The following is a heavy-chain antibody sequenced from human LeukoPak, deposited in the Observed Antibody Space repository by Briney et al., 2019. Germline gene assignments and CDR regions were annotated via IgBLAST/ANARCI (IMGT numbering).Heavy chain of an antibody. J-gene: IGHJ3*02. CDR2: INHSGST. CDR1: GGSFSGYY. V-gene: IGHV4-34*01. Sequence: PSETLSLTCAVYGGSFSGYYWSWIRQPPGKGLEWIGEINHSGSTYYNPSLKSRVTISVDTSKNQFSLKLSSVTAADTAVYYCARDTLGATFPGAFDIWGQGTMATVSS. D-gene: IGHD1-26*01. CDR3: ARDTLGATFPGAFDI.